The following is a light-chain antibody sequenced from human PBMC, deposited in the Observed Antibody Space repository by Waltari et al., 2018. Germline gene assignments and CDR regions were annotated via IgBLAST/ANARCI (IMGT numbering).Light chain of an antibody. CDR3: QQYNSYSLLS. CDR1: QRISKW. CDR2: KAS. Sequence: DIQMTQSPSTLSASVGDRVIFSCRASQRISKWLAWYQQQPGKAPKLLIYKASTLESGVPSRFSGSGSGTEFTLTISSLQPEDFATYYCQQYNSYSLLSFGGGTKVEIK. V-gene: IGKV1-5*03. J-gene: IGKJ4*01.